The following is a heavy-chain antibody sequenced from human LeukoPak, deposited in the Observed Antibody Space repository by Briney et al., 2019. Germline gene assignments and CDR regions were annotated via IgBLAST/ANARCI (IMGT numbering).Heavy chain of an antibody. J-gene: IGHJ6*03. CDR2: INTSGST. D-gene: IGHD5-18*01. CDR1: GGSFSDYY. V-gene: IGHV4-34*01. Sequence: PSETLSLTCAVYGGSFSDYYWSWICQPPGQGLELVWEINTSGSTNYSPPLKDRVTITVDTSKNQFSLKLSSVAAADTAVYFCERVGYSYVINDWSRTGLGAYPTKYYYHMDVWDKGTTVTVSS. CDR3: ERVGYSYVINDWSRTGLGAYPTKYYYHMDV.